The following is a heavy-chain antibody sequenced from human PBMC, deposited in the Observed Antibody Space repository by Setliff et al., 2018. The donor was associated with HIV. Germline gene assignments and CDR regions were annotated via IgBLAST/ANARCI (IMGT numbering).Heavy chain of an antibody. V-gene: IGHV4-34*01. D-gene: IGHD3-10*01. Sequence: SETLSLTCAVYGQSISGYYWSWIRQTPGKGLEWIGEINHGGDTNYNPSLKSRVTISVGSSYNHLSLKLSSVTAADTGVYYCASRRGIEFYFDIWGQGTPVTVSS. CDR1: GQSISGYY. CDR3: ASRRGIEFYFDI. CDR2: INHGGDT. J-gene: IGHJ4*02.